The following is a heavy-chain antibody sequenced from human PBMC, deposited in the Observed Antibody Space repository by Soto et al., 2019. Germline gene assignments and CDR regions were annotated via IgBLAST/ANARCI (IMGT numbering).Heavy chain of an antibody. CDR2: ISWDGGST. Sequence: GWSLRLSCAASGFTFDDYPIHWVRQAPGQGLEWVSVISWDGGSTYYADSVKGRFTISRDNSKNALYLQMNSLTTEDTALYYCAKTIVRANNKRHYYYGMDVWGQGTTVTVSS. D-gene: IGHD1-26*01. V-gene: IGHV3-43*01. CDR1: GFTFDDYP. CDR3: AKTIVRANNKRHYYYGMDV. J-gene: IGHJ6*02.